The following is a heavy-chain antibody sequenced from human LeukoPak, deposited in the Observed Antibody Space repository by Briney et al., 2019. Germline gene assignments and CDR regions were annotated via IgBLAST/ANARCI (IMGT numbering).Heavy chain of an antibody. CDR1: GFTFSSYA. CDR2: ISYDGSNK. D-gene: IGHD1-26*01. CDR3: APSGSYFYGMDV. Sequence: GRSLRLSCAASGFTFSSYAMHWVRQAPGKGLEWVAVISYDGSNKYHADSVKGRFTISRDNSKNTLYLQMNSLKPEDTAVYSCAPSGSYFYGMDVWGQGTTVIVS. J-gene: IGHJ6*02. V-gene: IGHV3-30-3*01.